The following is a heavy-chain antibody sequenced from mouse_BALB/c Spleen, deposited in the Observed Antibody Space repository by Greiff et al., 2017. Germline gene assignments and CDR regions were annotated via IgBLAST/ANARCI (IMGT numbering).Heavy chain of an antibody. V-gene: IGHV14-4*02. Sequence: EVQLLQPGAELVRSGASVKLSCTASGFNIKDYYMHWVKQRPEQGLEWIGWIDPENGDTEYAPKFQGKATMTADTSSNTAYLQLSSLTSEDTAVYYCNADGNYFDYWGQGTTLTVSS. CDR2: IDPENGDT. CDR3: NADGNYFDY. D-gene: IGHD2-1*01. J-gene: IGHJ2*01. CDR1: GFNIKDYY.